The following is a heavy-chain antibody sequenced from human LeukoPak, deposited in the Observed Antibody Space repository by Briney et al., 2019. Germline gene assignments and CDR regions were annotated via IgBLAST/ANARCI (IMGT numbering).Heavy chain of an antibody. J-gene: IGHJ4*02. CDR3: TSDDPVNRS. CDR2: IQSIVNGGTT. Sequence: KPGGSLRLSCAASGITFSDTWMSWVRRAPGKGLEWVARIQSIVNGGTTDYAAPVKGRFTISRDDSKNMLFLQMNTLKTEDTAVYYCTSDDPVNRSWGKGTLVTVSS. CDR1: GITFSDTW. D-gene: IGHD2/OR15-2a*01. V-gene: IGHV3-15*01.